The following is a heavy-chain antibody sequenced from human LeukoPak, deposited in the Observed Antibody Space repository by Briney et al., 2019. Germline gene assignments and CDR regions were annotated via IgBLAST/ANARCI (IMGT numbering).Heavy chain of an antibody. D-gene: IGHD6-19*01. CDR3: TRNSGWYGIS. CDR2: IQCRGGSA. V-gene: IGHV3-23*01. CDR1: VFTLSSYE. Sequence: GGSLRLCCRVYVFTLSSYEVRWIRQARGKVLERVSSIQCRGGSAYNADSVKGRSTISRDDSKNTLSLQLSSLRAEDTAVYYCTRNSGWYGISWGQGTLVIVSS. J-gene: IGHJ4*02.